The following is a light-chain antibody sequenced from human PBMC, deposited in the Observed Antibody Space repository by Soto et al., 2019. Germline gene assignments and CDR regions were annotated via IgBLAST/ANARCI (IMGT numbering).Light chain of an antibody. CDR1: QSISSY. CDR2: AAS. Sequence: DIQMTQSPSSLSASVGDRVTITCRASQSISSYLNWYQQKPGKAPQLLIYAASSLLSGVPTRFSGSGSGTDFTLTISSLQPEDFATYYCQQNYLTPWTFGQGTKVEIK. CDR3: QQNYLTPWT. J-gene: IGKJ1*01. V-gene: IGKV1-39*01.